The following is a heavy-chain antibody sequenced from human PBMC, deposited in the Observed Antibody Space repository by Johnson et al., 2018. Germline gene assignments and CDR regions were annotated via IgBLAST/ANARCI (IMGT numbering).Heavy chain of an antibody. CDR2: ISSAGSPT. Sequence: VQLVETGGGLVQLGGSQRLSCAGSGSSLSSYWMNWVRQAPGKGLVWVSLISSAGSPTSYAASVSGRFIISRDKAKNTLYLQMNSLTAEDTAVYYCARRGLDHAFDVWGQGTMVTVSS. CDR1: GSSLSSYW. CDR3: ARRGLDHAFDV. J-gene: IGHJ3*01. V-gene: IGHV3-74*01.